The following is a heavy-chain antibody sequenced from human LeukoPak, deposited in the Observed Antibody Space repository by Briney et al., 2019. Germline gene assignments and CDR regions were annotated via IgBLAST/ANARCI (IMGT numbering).Heavy chain of an antibody. CDR1: GFTFSSYG. Sequence: TGGSLRLSCAASGFTFSSYGMHWVRQAPGKGLEWVAVISYDVSNQYYADSVKGRFTISRDNSKNTVDLQMNSLRAEDTAVYYCARDHGGHHDRSGHLYNWFDPWGQGTLVTVSS. V-gene: IGHV3-30*03. CDR3: ARDHGGHHDRSGHLYNWFDP. J-gene: IGHJ5*02. CDR2: ISYDVSNQ. D-gene: IGHD3-22*01.